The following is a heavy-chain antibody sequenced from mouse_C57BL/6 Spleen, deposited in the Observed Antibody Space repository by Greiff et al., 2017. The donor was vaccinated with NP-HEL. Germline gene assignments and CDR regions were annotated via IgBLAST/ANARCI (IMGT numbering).Heavy chain of an antibody. J-gene: IGHJ1*03. Sequence: QVQLKESGAELARPGASVKLSCKASGYTFTSYGISWVKQRTGQGLEWIGEIYPRSGNTYYNEKFKGKATLTADKTSSTAYMELRSLTSEDSAVYFCARWGTTVVEGGYFDVWGTGTTVTVSS. CDR1: GYTFTSYG. CDR2: IYPRSGNT. CDR3: ARWGTTVVEGGYFDV. D-gene: IGHD1-1*01. V-gene: IGHV1-81*01.